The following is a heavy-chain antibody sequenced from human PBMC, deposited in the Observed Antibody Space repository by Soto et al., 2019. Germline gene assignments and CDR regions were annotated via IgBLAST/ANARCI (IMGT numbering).Heavy chain of an antibody. V-gene: IGHV1-69*01. CDR3: ARVDGSGWYLGGYDY. CDR2: IIPIFGTA. CDR1: GGTFSSYA. J-gene: IGHJ4*02. Sequence: QVQLVQSGAEVKKPGSSVKVSCKASGGTFSSYAISWVRQAPGQGLEWMGGIIPIFGTANYAQKFQGRVTSTADESTSTAYMELSRLRSEDTAVYYCARVDGSGWYLGGYDYWGQGTLVTVSS. D-gene: IGHD6-19*01.